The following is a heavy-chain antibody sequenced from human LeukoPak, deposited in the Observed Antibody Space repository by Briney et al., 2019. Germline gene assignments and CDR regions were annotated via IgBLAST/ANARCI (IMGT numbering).Heavy chain of an antibody. J-gene: IGHJ6*04. CDR1: GFTFSRYS. D-gene: IGHD3-10*02. CDR2: ISSSSSYI. CDR3: AELGITMIGGV. V-gene: IGHV3-21*01. Sequence: GGSLRLSCAASGFTFSRYSMNWVRQAPGKGLEWVSCISSSSSYIYYANSVKGRFTISRDNAKNSPYLQMNSLRAEDTAVYYCAELGITMIGGVWGKGTTVTISS.